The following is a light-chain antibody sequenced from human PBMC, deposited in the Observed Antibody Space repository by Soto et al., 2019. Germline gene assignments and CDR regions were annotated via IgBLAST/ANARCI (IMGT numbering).Light chain of an antibody. Sequence: EIVLTQSPGTLSLSRGERATLSCRASQSVSSGYLAWYQQKPGQAPRLLIYGASSRATGIPDRFSGSGSGTDFTLTISRLEPEVFAVYYCQQYGSSPTTFGQGTKVEIK. CDR1: QSVSSGY. CDR3: QQYGSSPTT. CDR2: GAS. V-gene: IGKV3-20*01. J-gene: IGKJ1*01.